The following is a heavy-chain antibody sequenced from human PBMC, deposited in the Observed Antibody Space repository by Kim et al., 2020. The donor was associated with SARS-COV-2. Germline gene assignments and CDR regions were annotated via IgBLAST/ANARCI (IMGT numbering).Heavy chain of an antibody. V-gene: IGHV4-31*03. D-gene: IGHD6-19*01. J-gene: IGHJ5*02. Sequence: SETLSLTCTVSGGSISSGGYYWSWIRQHPGKGLEWIGYIYYSGSTYYNPSLKSRVTISVDTSKNQFSLKLSSVTAADTAVYYCARYSSGQTLSNWFDPWGQGTLVTVSS. CDR1: GGSISSGGYY. CDR3: ARYSSGQTLSNWFDP. CDR2: IYYSGST.